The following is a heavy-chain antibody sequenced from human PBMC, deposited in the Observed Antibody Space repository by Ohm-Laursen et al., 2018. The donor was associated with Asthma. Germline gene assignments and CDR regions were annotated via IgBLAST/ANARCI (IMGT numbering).Heavy chain of an antibody. CDR3: ARDAGIYGGNSIDY. CDR1: GYTFPNYS. CDR2: TNPRGGYT. Sequence: ASVKVSCKGSGYTFPNYSLHWVRQAPGQGLEWMGITNPRGGYTIYAQKFQGRVTMTSDTSTSTVYMELTSLRSEDAAVFYCARDAGIYGGNSIDYWGQGTLVTVSS. V-gene: IGHV1-46*01. J-gene: IGHJ4*02. D-gene: IGHD4-23*01.